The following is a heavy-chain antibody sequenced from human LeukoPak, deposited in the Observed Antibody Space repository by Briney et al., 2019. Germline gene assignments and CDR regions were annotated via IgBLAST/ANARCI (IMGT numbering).Heavy chain of an antibody. V-gene: IGHV3-53*01. CDR2: IYSGGST. J-gene: IGHJ4*02. CDR1: GFTVSSNY. D-gene: IGHD3-22*01. CDR3: AKDLSPADSSGY. Sequence: TGGSLRLSCAASGFTVSSNYMSWVRQAPGKGLEWVSVIYSGGSTYYADSVKGRFTISRDNSKNTLYLQMNSLRAEDTAVYYCAKDLSPADSSGYWGQGTLVTVSS.